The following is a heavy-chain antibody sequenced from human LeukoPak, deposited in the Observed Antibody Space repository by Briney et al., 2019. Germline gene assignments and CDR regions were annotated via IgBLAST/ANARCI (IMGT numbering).Heavy chain of an antibody. CDR3: ARGYNRGSYYNY. CDR1: GGSFSGNY. CDR2: INNSGST. D-gene: IGHD1-26*01. Sequence: PSETLSLTCVVYGGSFSGNYWSWIRQPPGKGLEWIGEINNSGSTNYNPSLKSRVTISVDTSKNQFSLKLSSVTAADTAVHYCARGYNRGSYYNYWGQGTLVTVSS. V-gene: IGHV4-34*01. J-gene: IGHJ4*02.